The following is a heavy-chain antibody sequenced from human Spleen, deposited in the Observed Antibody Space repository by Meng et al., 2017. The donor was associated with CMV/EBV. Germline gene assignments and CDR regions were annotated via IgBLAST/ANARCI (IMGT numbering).Heavy chain of an antibody. CDR3: ARDSRIERFLEWQYNWFDP. J-gene: IGHJ5*02. D-gene: IGHD3-3*01. CDR2: VSSSSTYI. CDR1: GFTFSSFT. Sequence: GESLKISCAASGFTFSSFTMNWVRQAPGKGLEWVSSVSSSSTYIYFSDLLKGRFTVSRDNAKNSLYLQMNSLRAEDTAVYYCARDSRIERFLEWQYNWFDPWGQGTLVTVSS. V-gene: IGHV3-21*01.